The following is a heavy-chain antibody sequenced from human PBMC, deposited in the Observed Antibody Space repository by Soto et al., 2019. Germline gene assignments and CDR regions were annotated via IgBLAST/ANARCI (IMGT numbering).Heavy chain of an antibody. Sequence: PSETLSLTCTVSCGSVSSGSYYWSWIRQPPGKGLEWIGYIYYSGSTNYNPSLKSRVTISVDTSKNQFSLKLSSVTAADTAVYYCARGLTGDWFDPWGQGTLVTVSS. CDR1: CGSVSSGSYY. V-gene: IGHV4-61*01. J-gene: IGHJ5*02. CDR2: IYYSGST. D-gene: IGHD7-27*01. CDR3: ARGLTGDWFDP.